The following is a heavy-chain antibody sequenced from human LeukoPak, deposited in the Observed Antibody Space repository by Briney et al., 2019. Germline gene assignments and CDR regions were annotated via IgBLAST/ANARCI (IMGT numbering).Heavy chain of an antibody. D-gene: IGHD6-19*01. CDR1: GFTFSSYG. CDR2: ISYDGSNK. J-gene: IGHJ4*02. CDR3: AKDGGYSSGWFFDY. V-gene: IGHV3-30*18. Sequence: QPGGSLRLSCAASGFTFSSYGMHWVRQAPGKGLEGVAVISYDGSNKYYADSVKGRFTISRDNSKNTLYLQMNSLRAEDTAVYYCAKDGGYSSGWFFDYWGQGTLVTVSS.